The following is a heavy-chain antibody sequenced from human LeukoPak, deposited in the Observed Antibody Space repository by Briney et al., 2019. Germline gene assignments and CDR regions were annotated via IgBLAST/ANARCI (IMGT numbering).Heavy chain of an antibody. V-gene: IGHV3-73*01. D-gene: IGHD6-19*01. J-gene: IGHJ4*02. Sequence: PGGSLRLSCAASGFTFSGSAMHWVRQASGKGLEWVGRIRSKANSYATAYAASVKGRFTISREDSKNTAYPQMNSLKTEDTAVYYCTSPSTGYSSGWATSTLDYWGQGTLVTVSS. CDR2: IRSKANSYAT. CDR3: TSPSTGYSSGWATSTLDY. CDR1: GFTFSGSA.